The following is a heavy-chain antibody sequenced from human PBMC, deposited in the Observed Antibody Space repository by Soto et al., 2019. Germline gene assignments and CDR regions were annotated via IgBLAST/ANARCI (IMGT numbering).Heavy chain of an antibody. V-gene: IGHV3-66*01. CDR2: IFIGGTT. D-gene: IGHD6-6*01. CDR1: GFTVSSSQ. J-gene: IGHJ4*02. Sequence: GGSLRLSCAASGFTVSSSQMTWVRQAPGKALEWVSLIFIGGTTQYAVSVKGRFTISRDNAKNTVYLQMNSLRPEDTAVYYCTRDRPGPQHYFAYSGQGNTVTVSS. CDR3: TRDRPGPQHYFAY.